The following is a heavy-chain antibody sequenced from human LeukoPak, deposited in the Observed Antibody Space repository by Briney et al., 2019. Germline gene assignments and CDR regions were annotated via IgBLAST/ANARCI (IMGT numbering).Heavy chain of an antibody. J-gene: IGHJ4*02. CDR1: GFGFGTYS. Sequence: GRSLRLSCAASGFGFGTYSMHWARQVPGKGLEWVAVIWYDGSNGDYADSVKGRFTISRDNSKNTLYLQMNSLRAEDTAVYYCAREMAVWGQGALVTVSS. V-gene: IGHV3-33*01. CDR3: AREMAV. D-gene: IGHD2-8*01. CDR2: IWYDGSNG.